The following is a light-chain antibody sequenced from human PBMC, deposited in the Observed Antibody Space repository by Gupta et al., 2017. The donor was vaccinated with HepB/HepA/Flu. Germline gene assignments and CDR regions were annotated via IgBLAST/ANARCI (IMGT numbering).Light chain of an antibody. V-gene: IGLV1-51*02. CDR2: DNN. J-gene: IGLJ3*02. CDR3: GTEDNSRSAGV. CDR1: TSNIGKNY. Sequence: QSVLPQPPSVSAAPGHKVTISCSGSTSNIGKNYVSWYQQLPGTAPKLLIYDNNNRPSGIPDRFSASKYGTSATLAITGLQTGDEADYYCGTEDNSRSAGVFGGGTKLTVL.